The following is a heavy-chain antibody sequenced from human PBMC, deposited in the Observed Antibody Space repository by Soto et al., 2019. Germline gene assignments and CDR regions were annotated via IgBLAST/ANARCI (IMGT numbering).Heavy chain of an antibody. CDR1: GFPFTSYG. D-gene: IGHD3-10*01. CDR2: ISYDGSDK. J-gene: IGHJ4*02. Sequence: QVQLVESGGGVVQPGRYLRLSCAASGFPFTSYGMHWVREGPEKGLEWGAIISYDGSDKYYADSVKGRFTISRDNSKNTLYLQMNSLRPEDPALYYCVGGQYYFDYRGQGTLVIVSS. CDR3: VGGQYYFDY. V-gene: IGHV3-30*03.